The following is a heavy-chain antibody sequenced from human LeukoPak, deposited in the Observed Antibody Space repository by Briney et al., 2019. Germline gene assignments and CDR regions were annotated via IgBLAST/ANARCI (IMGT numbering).Heavy chain of an antibody. CDR1: GFTFSSYG. CDR3: ARDGSFGRTSFDY. D-gene: IGHD3-10*01. J-gene: IGHJ4*02. V-gene: IGHV3-30*03. CDR2: ISYDGSNK. Sequence: GGSLRLSCAASGFTFSSYGMHWVRQAPGKGLEWVAFISYDGSNKYYADSVKGRFTISRDNSKNTLYLQMNSLRAEDTAVYYCARDGSFGRTSFDYWGQGTLVTVSS.